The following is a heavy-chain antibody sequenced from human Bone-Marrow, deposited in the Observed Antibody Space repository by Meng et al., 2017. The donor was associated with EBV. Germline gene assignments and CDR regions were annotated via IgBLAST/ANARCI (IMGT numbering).Heavy chain of an antibody. CDR1: GYTFYCFT. J-gene: IGHJ4*02. CDR3: VRFSNYVLDH. D-gene: IGHD3-10*01. CDR2: IHGYSANT. Sequence: QIQLVQSGGEVQKPSAAVRVSCTSSGYTFYCFTLNWVRQVPGQGFEWVGWIHGYSANTHYAQKFHGRVNMSTDTSTDTSYMELKNLRPDDTAIYYCVRFSNYVLDHWGQGTLVTVSS. V-gene: IGHV1-18*01.